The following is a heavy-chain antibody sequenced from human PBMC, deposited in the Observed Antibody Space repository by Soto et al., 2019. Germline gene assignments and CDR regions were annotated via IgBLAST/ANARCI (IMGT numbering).Heavy chain of an antibody. V-gene: IGHV4-31*03. D-gene: IGHD6-13*01. Sequence: SDTLSLTCTVSGGSLSSGGYYWSWIRQHPGKGLEWIGYIYYSGSTYYNPSLKSRVTISVDTSKNQFSLKLSSVTAADTAVYYCARVFSDSSSFFDPWRQGTLVTVSS. J-gene: IGHJ5*02. CDR3: ARVFSDSSSFFDP. CDR2: IYYSGST. CDR1: GGSLSSGGYY.